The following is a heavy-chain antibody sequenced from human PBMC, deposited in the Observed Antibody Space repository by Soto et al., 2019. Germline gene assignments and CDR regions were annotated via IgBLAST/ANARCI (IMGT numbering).Heavy chain of an antibody. D-gene: IGHD6-6*01. CDR2: IIPIFGTV. Sequence: QVQLVQSGAEVKKPGSSVKVSCKASGGTFSSYAISWVRQAPGQGLEWMGGIIPIFGTVNYAQKFQGRVTITADESTSTAYRELSSLRSEDTAVYYCARDQSTPPGSSPFDYWGQGTLVTVSS. CDR3: ARDQSTPPGSSPFDY. J-gene: IGHJ4*02. CDR1: GGTFSSYA. V-gene: IGHV1-69*12.